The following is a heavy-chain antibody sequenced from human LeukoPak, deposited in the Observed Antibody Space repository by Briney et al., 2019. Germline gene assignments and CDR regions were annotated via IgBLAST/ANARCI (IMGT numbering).Heavy chain of an antibody. Sequence: GGSLRLSCAASGFTFSSYAMHWVRQAPGKGLEWVSSISSSSSYIYYADSVKGRFTISRDNAKNSLYLQMNSLRAEDTAVYYCARNYGSGSGLGYWGQGTLVTVSS. V-gene: IGHV3-21*01. CDR1: GFTFSSYA. CDR3: ARNYGSGSGLGY. J-gene: IGHJ4*02. D-gene: IGHD3-10*01. CDR2: ISSSSSYI.